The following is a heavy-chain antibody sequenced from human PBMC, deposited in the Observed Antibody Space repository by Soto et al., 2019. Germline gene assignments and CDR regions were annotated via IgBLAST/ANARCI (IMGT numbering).Heavy chain of an antibody. CDR3: ATRPPKGAFDI. CDR2: FDPEDGET. Sequence: PSVKVSCKVSGYTLTELSMHGVRQAPGKGLEWMGGFDPEDGETIYAQKFQGRVTMTEDTSTDTAYMELSSLRSEDTAVYYCATRPPKGAFDIWGQGTMVTVSS. J-gene: IGHJ3*02. CDR1: GYTLTELS. D-gene: IGHD6-6*01. V-gene: IGHV1-24*01.